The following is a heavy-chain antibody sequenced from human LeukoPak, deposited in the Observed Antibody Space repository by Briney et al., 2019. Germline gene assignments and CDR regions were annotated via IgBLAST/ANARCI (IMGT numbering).Heavy chain of an antibody. V-gene: IGHV4-38-2*02. CDR2: IYHSGST. Sequence: SETLSLTCTVSGYSISSGYYWGWIRQPPGKGLEWIGSIYHSGSTYYNPSLKSRVTISVDTSKNQFSLKLSSVTAADTAVYYCARPRGYSGYDHYYYMDVWGKGTTVTVSS. D-gene: IGHD5-12*01. J-gene: IGHJ6*03. CDR1: GYSISSGYY. CDR3: ARPRGYSGYDHYYYMDV.